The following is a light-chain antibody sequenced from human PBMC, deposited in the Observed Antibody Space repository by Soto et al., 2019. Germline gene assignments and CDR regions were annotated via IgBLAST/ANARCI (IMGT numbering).Light chain of an antibody. J-gene: IGKJ4*01. Sequence: IVMTQSPATLSVSPLERATLSCSSSQSISSKLAWYQQTPGQAPRLLIYGASTRATGIPVRFSGSGSGTEFTLTITSLQSEDFAVYYCQEYNNWRPITFGGGDQGGYQ. CDR1: QSISSK. V-gene: IGKV3-15*01. CDR3: QEYNNWRPIT. CDR2: GAS.